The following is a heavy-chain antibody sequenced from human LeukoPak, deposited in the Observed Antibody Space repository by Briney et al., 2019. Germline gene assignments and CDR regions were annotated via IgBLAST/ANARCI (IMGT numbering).Heavy chain of an antibody. J-gene: IGHJ4*02. CDR2: IVVGSGNT. CDR1: GYTFTGYY. CDR3: AAELSVGKTYSDS. D-gene: IGHD1-26*01. Sequence: GASVKVSCKASGYTFTGYYMHWVRQARGQGLEWIGWIVVGSGNTNYAQKFLERVTMTRDMSTRTAYMELSSLSFEDTAVYYCAAELSVGKTYSDSWGQGTLVSVSS. V-gene: IGHV1-58*02.